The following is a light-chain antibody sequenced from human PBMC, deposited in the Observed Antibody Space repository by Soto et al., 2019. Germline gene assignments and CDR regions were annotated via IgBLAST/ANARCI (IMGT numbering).Light chain of an antibody. V-gene: IGKV1-39*01. CDR1: QSISSY. CDR2: AAS. CDR3: QQSYSTPT. J-gene: IGKJ4*01. Sequence: DIQMTQSPSSLSASVGDRVTITCRASQSISSYLNWYQQKPGKAPKLLIYAASSLQSGVPSRFSCSGSGTDFTLNISSLQPEDFATYYCQQSYSTPTFGGGTKVEIK.